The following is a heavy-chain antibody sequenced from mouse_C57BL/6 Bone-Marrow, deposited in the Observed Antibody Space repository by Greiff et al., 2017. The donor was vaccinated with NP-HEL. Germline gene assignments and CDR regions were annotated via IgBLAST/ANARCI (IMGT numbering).Heavy chain of an antibody. V-gene: IGHV5-6*02. CDR1: GFTFSSYG. CDR3: ARQGGYYDYFDD. Sequence: EVKVEESGGDLVKPGGSLKLSCAASGFTFSSYGMSWVRQTPDKRLEWVATISSGVSYTYYPDSVKGRFTISRDNAKNTLYLQMSSLKSEDKAMDDCARQGGYYDYFDDWGQGTTLTVSS. J-gene: IGHJ2*01. CDR2: ISSGVSYT. D-gene: IGHD2-3*01.